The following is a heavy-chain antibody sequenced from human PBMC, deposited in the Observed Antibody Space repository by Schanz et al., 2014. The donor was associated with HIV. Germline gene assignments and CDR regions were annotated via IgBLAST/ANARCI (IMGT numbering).Heavy chain of an antibody. Sequence: QVQLVESGGGVVQPGRSLRLSCAASAFTFRSYALHWVRQAPGKGLDWVAGISYDGSNKYYADSVKGRFTISRDNSKNTVYLQMDSLRAEDTAVYYCEKDLLSRYCSGGSCYSSYWGQGTLVTVSS. J-gene: IGHJ4*02. V-gene: IGHV3-30-3*01. CDR2: ISYDGSNK. CDR3: EKDLLSRYCSGGSCYSSY. CDR1: AFTFRSYA. D-gene: IGHD2-15*01.